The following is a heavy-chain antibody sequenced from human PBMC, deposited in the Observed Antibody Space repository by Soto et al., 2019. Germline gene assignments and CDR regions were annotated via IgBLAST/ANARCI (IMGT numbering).Heavy chain of an antibody. J-gene: IGHJ6*02. CDR1: GGSISSGDYY. V-gene: IGHV4-30-4*01. CDR2: IYYSGST. D-gene: IGHD3-22*01. Sequence: QVQLQESGPGLVKPSQTLSLTCTVSGGSISSGDYYWSWIRQPPGKGLVWIGYIYYSGSTYYNPSLKSRVTRSVDTSKNQFSLKLSSVTAADTAVYYCARDQYYYDSSGYSSLGMDVWGQGTTVTVSS. CDR3: ARDQYYYDSSGYSSLGMDV.